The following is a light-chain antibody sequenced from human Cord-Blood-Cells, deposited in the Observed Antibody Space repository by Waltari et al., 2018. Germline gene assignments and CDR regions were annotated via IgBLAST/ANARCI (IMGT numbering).Light chain of an antibody. Sequence: EIVLTQSPGTLSLSPGARATLSCRASQSVRSSYLAWYQQKPGQAPRLLIYGASSRATGIPDRFSGSGSGTDFTLTISRLEPEDFAVYYCQQYGSSPSTFGGGTKVEIK. CDR3: QQYGSSPST. CDR1: QSVRSSY. CDR2: GAS. V-gene: IGKV3-20*01. J-gene: IGKJ4*01.